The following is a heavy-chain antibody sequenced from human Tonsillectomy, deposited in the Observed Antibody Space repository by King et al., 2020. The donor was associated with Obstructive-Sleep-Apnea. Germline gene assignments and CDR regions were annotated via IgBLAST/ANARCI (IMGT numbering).Heavy chain of an antibody. Sequence: VQLVESGGGVVQPGGSLRLSCAASRFSFSSYGMHWVRQSPGKGLEWVAVIRDDGSYPHYADSIKGRFTISRDNSKNTLFLQLNSLRREETGLYYCAKGGGGRKGPSDYWGQGTLVTVSS. CDR2: IRDDGSYP. D-gene: IGHD1-14*01. J-gene: IGHJ4*02. V-gene: IGHV3-30*02. CDR1: RFSFSSYG. CDR3: AKGGGGRKGPSDY.